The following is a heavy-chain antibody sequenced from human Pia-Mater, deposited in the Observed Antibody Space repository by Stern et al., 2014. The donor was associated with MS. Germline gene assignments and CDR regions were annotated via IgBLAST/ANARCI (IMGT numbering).Heavy chain of an antibody. V-gene: IGHV1-8*01. Sequence: VQLVESASQVRKPGASVKVSCQASGYTFINYDIVWVRQATGQGLEWMGWMNPTNANTGHAQNFQGRVTMTRNTSISTAYMELSGLRSDDTAVYYCVRGGLSYGYGLDAWGQGTAVIVSS. CDR2: MNPTNANT. J-gene: IGHJ6*02. CDR1: GYTFINYD. CDR3: VRGGLSYGYGLDA. D-gene: IGHD3-16*01.